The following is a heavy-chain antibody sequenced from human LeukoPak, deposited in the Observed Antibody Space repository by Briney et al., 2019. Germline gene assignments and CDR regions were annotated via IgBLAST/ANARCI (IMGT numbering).Heavy chain of an antibody. CDR3: ARERSVGDSSGYYSYYYGMDV. CDR2: ISAYNGNT. CDR1: GYTFTSYG. D-gene: IGHD3-22*01. V-gene: IGHV1-18*01. J-gene: IGHJ6*02. Sequence: SVKVSCKASGYTFTSYGISWVRQAPGQGLEWMGWISAYNGNTNYAQKLQGRVTMTTDTSTSTAYMELRSLRSDDTAVYYCARERSVGDSSGYYSYYYGMDVWGQGTTVTVSS.